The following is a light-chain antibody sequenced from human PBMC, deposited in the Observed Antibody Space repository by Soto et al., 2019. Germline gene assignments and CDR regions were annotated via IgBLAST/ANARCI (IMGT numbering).Light chain of an antibody. Sequence: QSALTQPASVSGSPGQSITISCTGTNSDVGGYNYVSWYQHHPGKAPKLIIYDVSNRPSGISHRFSGSKSGDTASLTISGLQAEDEADYYCSAYTSIYTLEVFGGGTQLTVL. CDR2: DVS. CDR3: SAYTSIYTLEV. J-gene: IGLJ2*01. CDR1: NSDVGGYNY. V-gene: IGLV2-14*01.